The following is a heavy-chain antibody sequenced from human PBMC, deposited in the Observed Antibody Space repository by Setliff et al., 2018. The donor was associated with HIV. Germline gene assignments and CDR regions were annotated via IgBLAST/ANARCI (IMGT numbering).Heavy chain of an antibody. Sequence: GGSLRLSCAASGFTFSSYSMNWVRQAPGKGLEWVSSISSGSSYIYYAESVKGRFTISRDNAKNSLYLQMNSLRAEDTAVYYCARDRGDGYEPDLDAFDIWGQGTMVTVSS. CDR2: ISSGSSYI. J-gene: IGHJ3*02. D-gene: IGHD5-12*01. CDR1: GFTFSSYS. V-gene: IGHV3-21*01. CDR3: ARDRGDGYEPDLDAFDI.